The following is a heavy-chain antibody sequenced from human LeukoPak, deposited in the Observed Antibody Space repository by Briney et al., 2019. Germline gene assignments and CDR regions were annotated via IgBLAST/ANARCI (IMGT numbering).Heavy chain of an antibody. CDR1: GGTFSSYA. D-gene: IGHD1-26*01. CDR2: IIPIFGTA. Sequence: GASVKVSCKASGGTFSSYAISWVRQAPGQGLEWMGGIIPIFGTANYAQKFQGRVTITADESTSTAYMELSSLRSEDTAVYYCAKDRREWDPNWFDPWGQGTLVTVSS. CDR3: AKDRREWDPNWFDP. V-gene: IGHV1-69*01. J-gene: IGHJ5*02.